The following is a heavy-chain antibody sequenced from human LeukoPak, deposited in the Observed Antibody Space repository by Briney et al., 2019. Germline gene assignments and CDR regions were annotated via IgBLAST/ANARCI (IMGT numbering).Heavy chain of an antibody. CDR1: GFAFINYW. V-gene: IGHV3-74*01. J-gene: IGHJ4*02. Sequence: LFCIASGFAFINYWMRWGRQAPGGRLVWVFRVNNDGGSTSYAESLKGRFTISRDNAKNQLYLQMNTVSAADTAVYYCAREFGSGNSDRYFDYWGQGTLVTVSS. D-gene: IGHD3-10*01. CDR2: VNNDGGST. CDR3: AREFGSGNSDRYFDY.